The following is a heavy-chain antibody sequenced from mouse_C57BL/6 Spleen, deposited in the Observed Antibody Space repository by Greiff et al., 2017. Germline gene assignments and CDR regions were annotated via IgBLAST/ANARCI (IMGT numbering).Heavy chain of an antibody. D-gene: IGHD1-1*01. Sequence: QVQLQQSGAELVRPGASVTLSCKASGYTFTDYGMHWVKQTPVHGLEWIGAIDPETGGTAYNQKFKGKAILTADKSSSTAYMELRSLTSEDSAVYYCTRSSITTVVATDYWGQGTTLTVSS. V-gene: IGHV1-15*01. CDR2: IDPETGGT. CDR3: TRSSITTVVATDY. CDR1: GYTFTDYG. J-gene: IGHJ2*01.